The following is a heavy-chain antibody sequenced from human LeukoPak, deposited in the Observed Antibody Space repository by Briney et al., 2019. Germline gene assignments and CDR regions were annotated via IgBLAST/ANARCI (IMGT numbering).Heavy chain of an antibody. CDR2: MNPNSGNT. CDR1: GYTFTSYD. CDR3: ARGVRAAADYDY. V-gene: IGHV1-8*01. J-gene: IGHJ4*02. Sequence: GASVKVSRKASGYTFTSYDINWVRQATGQGLEWMGWMNPNSGNTGYAQKFQGRVTMTRNTSISTAYMELSSLRSEDTAVYYCARGVRAAADYDYWGQGTLVTVSS. D-gene: IGHD6-13*01.